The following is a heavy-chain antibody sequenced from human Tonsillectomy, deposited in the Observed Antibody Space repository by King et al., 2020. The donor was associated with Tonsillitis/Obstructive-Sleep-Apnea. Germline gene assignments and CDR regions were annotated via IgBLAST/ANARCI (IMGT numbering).Heavy chain of an antibody. D-gene: IGHD2-2*01. Sequence: VQLVESGAEVKKPGASVKVSCKASGYTFTSYGISWVRQAPGQGLEWMGWISAYNGNTNYAQKIQGRVTMTTDTSTSTAYMELRSLRSDDTAVYYCARIVVVPAAGNWFDPWGQGTLVTVSS. CDR3: ARIVVVPAAGNWFDP. CDR1: GYTFTSYG. V-gene: IGHV1-18*01. J-gene: IGHJ5*02. CDR2: ISAYNGNT.